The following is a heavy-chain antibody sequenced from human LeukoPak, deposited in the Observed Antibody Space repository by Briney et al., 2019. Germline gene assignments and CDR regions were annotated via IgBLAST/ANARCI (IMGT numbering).Heavy chain of an antibody. Sequence: ASVEVSCKASGYTFTSYDINWVRQATGQGLEWMGWMNPNSGNTGYAQKFQGRVTITRNTSISTPYMELSSLRSEDTAVYYCARRKYYYDNSGYYFDYWGQGTLVTVSS. CDR3: ARRKYYYDNSGYYFDY. D-gene: IGHD3-22*01. V-gene: IGHV1-8*03. CDR2: MNPNSGNT. CDR1: GYTFTSYD. J-gene: IGHJ4*02.